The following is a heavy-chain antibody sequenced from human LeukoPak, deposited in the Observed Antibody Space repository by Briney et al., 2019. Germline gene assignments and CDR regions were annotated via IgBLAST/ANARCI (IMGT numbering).Heavy chain of an antibody. J-gene: IGHJ4*02. CDR2: IAYDSSHK. CDR1: GFNFNYYG. D-gene: IGHD1-14*01. Sequence: GGSLTLSCSASGFNFNYYGMHWVRQAPGKGLEWVAVIAYDSSHKYCADYVKGRFTTSRDNSKNTLYLQMNSLSPEDTAVYYCAKDGPERIFEYWGEGTPVTVSA. V-gene: IGHV3-30*18. CDR3: AKDGPERIFEY.